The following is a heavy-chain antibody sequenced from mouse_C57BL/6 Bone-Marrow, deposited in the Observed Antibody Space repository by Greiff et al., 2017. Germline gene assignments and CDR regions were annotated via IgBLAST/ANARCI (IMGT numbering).Heavy chain of an antibody. J-gene: IGHJ2*01. CDR2: IRSKSSNYAT. V-gene: IGHV10-3*01. D-gene: IGHD1-1*01. CDR1: GFTFNTYA. CDR3: VRGPLYYYGSPYFDY. Sequence: EVKLVESGGGLVQPKGSLKLSCAASGFTFNTYAMHWVRQAPGKGLEWVARIRSKSSNYATYYADSVKDRFTISRDDSQSMLYLQMNNLKTEYTAMYYCVRGPLYYYGSPYFDYWGQGTTLTVSS.